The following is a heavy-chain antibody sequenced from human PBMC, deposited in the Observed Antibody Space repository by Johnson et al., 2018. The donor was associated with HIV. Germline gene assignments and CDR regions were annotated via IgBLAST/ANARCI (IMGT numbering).Heavy chain of an antibody. CDR1: GFTFSDSY. J-gene: IGHJ3*01. V-gene: IGHV3-11*01. D-gene: IGHD3-22*01. Sequence: VQLVESGGGWVKPGGSLSLSCAASGFTFSDSYMNWIRQAPGKGLEWVSYISGSDGAIWYADSVKGRFTVSRDNAINSVYLQMISLRAEDTALYYCARGSRYTYDNDDAYLLHAFDFWGQGTMVTVSS. CDR3: ARGSRYTYDNDDAYLLHAFDF. CDR2: ISGSDGAI.